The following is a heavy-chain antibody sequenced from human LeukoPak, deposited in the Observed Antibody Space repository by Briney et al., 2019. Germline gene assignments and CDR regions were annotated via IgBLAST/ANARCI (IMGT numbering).Heavy chain of an antibody. D-gene: IGHD3-9*01. CDR2: ISSNGSRT. CDR3: ARGVRYFDWLEPYFDY. V-gene: IGHV3-64*01. CDR1: GFPFSRYA. Sequence: GGSLRLPCSALGFPFSRYAMHWVRQGPGEGVEYVSAISSNGSRTYYANSVKGRVTISRDNSQNTLHLQMGSLRAEDMAVYHCARGVRYFDWLEPYFDYWGQGTLVTVSS. J-gene: IGHJ4*02.